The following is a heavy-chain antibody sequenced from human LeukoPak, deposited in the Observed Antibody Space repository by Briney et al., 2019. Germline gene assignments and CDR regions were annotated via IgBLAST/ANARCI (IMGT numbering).Heavy chain of an antibody. D-gene: IGHD4-17*01. CDR3: AKDVTGFGDYSYYYYYMDV. Sequence: GGSLRLSCAASGFTFSSYSMNWVRQAPGKGLEWVSYISSSSSTIYYADSVKGRFTISRDNAKNSLYLQMNSLRAEDTAVYYCAKDVTGFGDYSYYYYYMDVWGQGTTVTVSS. J-gene: IGHJ6*03. CDR2: ISSSSSTI. CDR1: GFTFSSYS. V-gene: IGHV3-48*01.